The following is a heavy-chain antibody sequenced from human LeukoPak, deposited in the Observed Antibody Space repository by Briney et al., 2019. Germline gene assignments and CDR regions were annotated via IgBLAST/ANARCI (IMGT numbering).Heavy chain of an antibody. V-gene: IGHV3-73*01. CDR3: TRGSGSFDP. D-gene: IGHD3-10*01. Sequence: GGSLRLSCAASGFTFSGSAMHWVRQASGKGLEWVGRIRSKANSYATAYAASVKGRFTISRDDSKNTAYLRMNSLKTEDTAVYYCTRGSGSFDPWGQGTLVTVSS. CDR1: GFTFSGSA. J-gene: IGHJ5*02. CDR2: IRSKANSYAT.